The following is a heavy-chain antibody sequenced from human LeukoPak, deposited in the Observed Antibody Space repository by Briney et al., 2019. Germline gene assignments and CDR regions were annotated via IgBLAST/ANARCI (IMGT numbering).Heavy chain of an antibody. CDR3: ARDGDFWSGYYQPYYFDY. CDR1: GFTFSSYW. Sequence: PGGSLRLSCAASGFTFSSYWMSWVRQAPGRGLEWVANIKQDGSEKYYVDSVKGRFTISRDNAKNSLYLQMNSLRAEDTAVYYCARDGDFWSGYYQPYYFDYWGQGTLVTVSS. D-gene: IGHD3-3*01. J-gene: IGHJ4*02. V-gene: IGHV3-7*01. CDR2: IKQDGSEK.